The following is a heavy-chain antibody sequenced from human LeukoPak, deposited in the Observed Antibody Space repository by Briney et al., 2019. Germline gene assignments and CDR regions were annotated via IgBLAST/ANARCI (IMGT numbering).Heavy chain of an antibody. J-gene: IGHJ5*02. CDR3: ARRRWLKPNKNWFDP. CDR2: IYYSGST. Sequence: SETLSLTCTVSGGSISSGSYYWSWIRQPAGKGLEWIGYIYYSGSTNYNPSLKSRVTISVDTSKNQFSLKLSSVTAADTAVYYCARRRWLKPNKNWFDPWGQGTLVTVSS. D-gene: IGHD5-24*01. V-gene: IGHV4-61*10. CDR1: GGSISSGSYY.